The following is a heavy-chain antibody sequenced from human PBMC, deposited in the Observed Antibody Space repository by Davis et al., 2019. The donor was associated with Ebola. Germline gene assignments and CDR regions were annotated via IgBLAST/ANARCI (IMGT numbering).Heavy chain of an antibody. J-gene: IGHJ4*02. Sequence: SGPTLVTPTQSLTLTCTISGFSLSSSAVGVAWIRQPPGKALEWLAPIYWDDEKFYNTSLRSRLNITKDTSKNEVVHTMSNIDPADTGTYFCSRGDGYPMRYFEDWGQGTQVTVS. CDR3: SRGDGYPMRYFED. CDR1: GFSLSSSAVG. CDR2: IYWDDEK. V-gene: IGHV2-5*02. D-gene: IGHD5-24*01.